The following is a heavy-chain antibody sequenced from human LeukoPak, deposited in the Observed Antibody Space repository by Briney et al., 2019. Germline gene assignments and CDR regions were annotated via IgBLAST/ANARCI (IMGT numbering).Heavy chain of an antibody. V-gene: IGHV4-59*12. CDR3: ARRRLVPNWFDP. Sequence: PSETLSLTCTVSGGSISSYYWSWIRQPPGKGLEWIGYIYYSGSTNYKPSLKSRVTISVDTSKNQFSLKLSSVTAADTAVYYCARRRLVPNWFDPWGQGTLVTVSS. D-gene: IGHD6-19*01. CDR2: IYYSGST. J-gene: IGHJ5*02. CDR1: GGSISSYY.